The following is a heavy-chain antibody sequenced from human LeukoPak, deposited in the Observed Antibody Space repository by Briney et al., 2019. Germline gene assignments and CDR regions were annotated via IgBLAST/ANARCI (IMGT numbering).Heavy chain of an antibody. J-gene: IGHJ3*02. CDR3: ARGGDFWSGYSYDAFDI. V-gene: IGHV3-74*01. CDR1: GFTFSRYG. D-gene: IGHD3-3*01. CDR2: INTDGSST. Sequence: GGSLRLSCVASGFTFSRYGMHWVRQAPGKGLVWVSRINTDGSSTSYADSVKGRFTISRDNAKNTLYLQMNSLRAEDTAVYYCARGGDFWSGYSYDAFDIWGQGTMVTVSS.